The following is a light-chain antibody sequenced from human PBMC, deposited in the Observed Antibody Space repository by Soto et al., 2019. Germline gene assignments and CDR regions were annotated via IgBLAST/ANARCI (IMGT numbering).Light chain of an antibody. CDR2: GAS. CDR3: QQFFSAVLT. V-gene: IGKV1-39*01. J-gene: IGKJ4*01. Sequence: DIQLTQSPSSLSAPLGDSITITCRASETISTFLNWYQVQPGKAPRLLVYGASYLQVGVPVRFRGSGSGTLFTLTIDNLQREDLASYFCQQFFSAVLTFGGGTRVDI. CDR1: ETISTF.